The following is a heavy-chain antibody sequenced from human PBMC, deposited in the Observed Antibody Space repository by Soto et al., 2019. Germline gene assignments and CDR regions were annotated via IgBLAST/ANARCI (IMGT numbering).Heavy chain of an antibody. CDR1: GDSISSSNYY. Sequence: SETLSLTCTVSGDSISSSNYYWAWICQPPGKGLEWIGSIFYSGNTYYNPSLKSRLTISMDMSKNQFSLKLSSVTAADTAVYYCARHPYSGYDFDYWGQGTLVTVSS. CDR3: ARHPYSGYDFDY. D-gene: IGHD5-12*01. J-gene: IGHJ4*02. CDR2: IFYSGNT. V-gene: IGHV4-39*01.